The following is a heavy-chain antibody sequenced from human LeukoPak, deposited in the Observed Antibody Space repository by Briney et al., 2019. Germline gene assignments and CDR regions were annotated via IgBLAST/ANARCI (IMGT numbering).Heavy chain of an antibody. V-gene: IGHV2-70*11. J-gene: IGHJ6*03. CDR1: GFSLTSSGTC. CDR2: FDCDDDK. D-gene: IGHD2-8*01. Sequence: SGPALVIPTQTLRLTFTFSGFSLTSSGTCVAWIRQPPGKALECLARFDCDDDKCYSTSLGTRLTISKDTSKNQVILTMTNMYPEDTAAYYGARIRTNGECQTCMDVWGKGTTVTVSS. CDR3: ARIRTNGECQTCMDV.